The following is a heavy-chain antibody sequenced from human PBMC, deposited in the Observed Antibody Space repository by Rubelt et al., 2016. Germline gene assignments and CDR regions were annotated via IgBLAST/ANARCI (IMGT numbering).Heavy chain of an antibody. V-gene: IGHV1-2*02. Sequence: MHWVRQAPGQGLEWMGWINPNSGGTNYAQKFQGRVTMTRDTSISTAYMELSRLRSDDTAVYYCARGRSGYDLGLDYWGQGTLVRLL. CDR2: INPNSGGT. J-gene: IGHJ4*02. D-gene: IGHD5-12*01. CDR3: ARGRSGYDLGLDY.